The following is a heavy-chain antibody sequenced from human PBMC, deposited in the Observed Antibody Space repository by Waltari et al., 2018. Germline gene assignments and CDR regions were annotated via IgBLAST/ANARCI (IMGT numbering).Heavy chain of an antibody. V-gene: IGHV4-34*02. D-gene: IGHD2-15*01. J-gene: IGHJ6*02. CDR3: VRLEDWTGPGGNCYSGDSFAMDV. CDR1: GGSFRGYY. CDR2: RKQNGKS. Sequence: QVQLQQWGAGLLQPSETLSLTCAVYGGSFRGYYWGWVRQPPGRGLAWSGERKQNGKSNRKPSRRGRVTMLVDKPKCQRCLKINSVTAEVTAGYYGVRLEDWTGPGGNCYSGDSFAMDVWGQGTTVTVSS.